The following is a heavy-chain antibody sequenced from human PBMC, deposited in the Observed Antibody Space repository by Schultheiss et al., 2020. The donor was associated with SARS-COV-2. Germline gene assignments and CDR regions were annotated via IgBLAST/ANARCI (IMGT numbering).Heavy chain of an antibody. D-gene: IGHD2-2*01. CDR2: IYYSGST. CDR3: ARLGPSTSWFDH. V-gene: IGHV4-39*01. CDR1: GGSISSSSYY. Sequence: SETLSLTCTVSGGSISSSSYYWGWIRQPPGKGLEWVGNIYYSGSTNYNPSLKSRVTISIDTSNRQLSLRLISVTAADTAVYYCARLGPSTSWFDHWGQGAQVTVSS. J-gene: IGHJ5*02.